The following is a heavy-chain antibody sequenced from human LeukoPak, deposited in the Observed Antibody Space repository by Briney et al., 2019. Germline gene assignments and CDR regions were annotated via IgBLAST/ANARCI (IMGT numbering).Heavy chain of an antibody. D-gene: IGHD3-22*01. CDR1: GDSVSSNSAA. V-gene: IGHV6-1*01. Sequence: SQTLSLTCAISGDSVSSNSAAWNWIRQSPPRGLEWLGRTYYRSKWYNDYAVSVESRITINPDTSKNQFSLQLNSVTPEDTAVYYCARGPHYDSSGYYPFDYWGQGTLVTVSS. CDR3: ARGPHYDSSGYYPFDY. J-gene: IGHJ4*02. CDR2: TYYRSKWYN.